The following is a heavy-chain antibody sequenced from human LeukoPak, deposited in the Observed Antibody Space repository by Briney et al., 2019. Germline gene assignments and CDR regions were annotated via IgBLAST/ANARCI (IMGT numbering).Heavy chain of an antibody. CDR2: INHSGST. V-gene: IGHV4-34*01. D-gene: IGHD2-15*01. CDR1: GGSISSYY. CDR3: ARAGYCSGGSCLDAFDI. Sequence: KSSETLSLTCTVSGGSISSYYWSWIRQPPGKGLEWIGEINHSGSTNYNPSLKSRVTISVDTSKNQFSLKLSSVTAADTAVYYCARAGYCSGGSCLDAFDIWGQGTMVTVSS. J-gene: IGHJ3*02.